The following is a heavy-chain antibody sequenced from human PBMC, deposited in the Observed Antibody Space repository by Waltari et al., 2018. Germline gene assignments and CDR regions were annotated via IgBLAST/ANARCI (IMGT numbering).Heavy chain of an antibody. V-gene: IGHV3-53*01. CDR2: INRVGTT. J-gene: IGHJ4*02. CDR3: ARNQVETALGY. D-gene: IGHD2-21*02. CDR1: GVTVSNNY. Sequence: EVQLVESGGGLIQPGGSLRLSCVASGVTVSNNYMTWLRQAPGKGLELVSLINRVGTTYYAESVRGRFTISRDGSKNTVYLQMNSLRAEDTAVYFCARNQVETALGYWGQGTLVTVSS.